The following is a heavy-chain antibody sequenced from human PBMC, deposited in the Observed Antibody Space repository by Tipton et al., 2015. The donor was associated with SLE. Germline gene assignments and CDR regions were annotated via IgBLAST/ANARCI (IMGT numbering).Heavy chain of an antibody. D-gene: IGHD3-10*01. CDR1: GYRFTSYY. J-gene: IGHJ4*02. CDR2: INPSGAYT. CDR3: AREIFGSFDY. V-gene: IGHV1-46*01. Sequence: QSGPEVKKPGASAKVSCKASGYRFTSYYMHWVRQAPGQGLEWMGIINPSGAYTSYAQKFQGRVTMARDTSTSTVYMELSSLSSEDTAVYYCAREIFGSFDYWGQGTLLTVSS.